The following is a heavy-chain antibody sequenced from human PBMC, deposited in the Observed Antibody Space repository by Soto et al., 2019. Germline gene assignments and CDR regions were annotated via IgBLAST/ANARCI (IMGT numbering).Heavy chain of an antibody. V-gene: IGHV3-23*01. J-gene: IGHJ5*02. Sequence: EVQLLESGGGLVQPGGSLRLSCAASGFTFSSYAMSWVRQAPGKGLEWVSAISGSGGSTYYADSVKGRFTISRDNSTTPLYLQMNSLRAEDTAVYYCATDPGRDRWGVAATRPVPPAMNWFDPWGQGTLVAVSS. D-gene: IGHD2-15*01. CDR1: GFTFSSYA. CDR3: ATDPGRDRWGVAATRPVPPAMNWFDP. CDR2: ISGSGGST.